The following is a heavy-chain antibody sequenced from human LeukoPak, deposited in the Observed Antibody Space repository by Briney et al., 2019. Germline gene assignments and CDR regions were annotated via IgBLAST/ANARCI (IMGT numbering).Heavy chain of an antibody. CDR2: ISSSGSTI. Sequence: GGSLRLSCAASGFTFDDYAMHWVRQAPGKGLEWASYISSSGSTIYYADSVKGRFTISRDNAKNSLYLQMNSLRAEDTAVYYCARDQRPIDIAAAVWRGSSWDYWGQGTLVTVSS. CDR3: ARDQRPIDIAAAVWRGSSWDY. V-gene: IGHV3-11*01. D-gene: IGHD6-13*01. CDR1: GFTFDDYA. J-gene: IGHJ4*02.